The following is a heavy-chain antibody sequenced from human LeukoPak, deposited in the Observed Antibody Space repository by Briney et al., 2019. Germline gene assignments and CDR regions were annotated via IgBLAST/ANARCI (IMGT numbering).Heavy chain of an antibody. CDR3: ARPIARYGETDY. J-gene: IGHJ4*02. Sequence: QTGGSLRLSCAASGFTFSSYAMSWVRQAPGKGLEWVSAISGSGGSTYYADSVKGRFTISRDNSKDTLYLQMNSLRAEDTAVYYCARPIARYGETDYWGQGTLVTVSS. CDR1: GFTFSSYA. CDR2: ISGSGGST. V-gene: IGHV3-23*01. D-gene: IGHD4-17*01.